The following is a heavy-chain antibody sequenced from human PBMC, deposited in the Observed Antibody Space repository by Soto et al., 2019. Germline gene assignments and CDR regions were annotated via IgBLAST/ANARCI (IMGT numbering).Heavy chain of an antibody. CDR2: ISAHNGNT. J-gene: IGHJ4*02. V-gene: IGHV1-18*01. Sequence: QVHLVQSGAEVKKPGASVKVSCKASGYTFTSYGITWVRQAPGQGLEWMGWISAHNGNTDYAQKPGGRVIGARDTSTSTAYMELRRLISDDTAVYYCARGRYGDYWGQGALVTVSA. CDR3: ARGRYGDY. D-gene: IGHD1-1*01. CDR1: GYTFTSYG.